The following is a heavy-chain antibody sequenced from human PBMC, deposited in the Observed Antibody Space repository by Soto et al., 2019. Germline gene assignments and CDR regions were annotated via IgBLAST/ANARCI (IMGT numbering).Heavy chain of an antibody. CDR1: GFTFNSYG. CDR3: AKGRGPYYYYNMDV. CDR2: ISYDGSNE. Sequence: QVQLVESGGGVVQPGRSLRLSCAASGFTFNSYGMHWVRQAPGKGLEWVAAISYDGSNEYSADSVKGRFTISRDNSKNTLYLEMNSLRVEDTAVYYCAKGRGPYYYYNMDVWGQGTTVTVSS. J-gene: IGHJ6*02. V-gene: IGHV3-30*18.